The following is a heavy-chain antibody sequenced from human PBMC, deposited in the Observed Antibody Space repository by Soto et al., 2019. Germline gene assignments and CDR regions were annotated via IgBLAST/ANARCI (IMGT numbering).Heavy chain of an antibody. Sequence: PXETLSLPCAVYGGSFSGYYWSWIRQPPGKGLEWIGEINHSRSTNYNPSLKSRVTISVDTSKNQFSLKLSSVTAADTAVYYCARGWGYYDSSGYYIDDWGQGTLVTVSS. V-gene: IGHV4-34*01. CDR2: INHSRST. J-gene: IGHJ4*02. D-gene: IGHD3-22*01. CDR1: GGSFSGYY. CDR3: ARGWGYYDSSGYYIDD.